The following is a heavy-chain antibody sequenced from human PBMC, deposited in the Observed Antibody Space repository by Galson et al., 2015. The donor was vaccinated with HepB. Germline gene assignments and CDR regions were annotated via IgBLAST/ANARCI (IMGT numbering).Heavy chain of an antibody. CDR3: ARDYCSSTSCSSFDY. D-gene: IGHD2-2*01. J-gene: IGHJ4*02. V-gene: IGHV1-18*01. Sequence: SVKVSCKASGYTFTSYGISWVRQAPGQGLEWMGWISAYNGNTNYAQKLQGRVTVTTDTSTSTAYMELRSLRSDDTAVYYCARDYCSSTSCSSFDYWGQGTLVTVSS. CDR2: ISAYNGNT. CDR1: GYTFTSYG.